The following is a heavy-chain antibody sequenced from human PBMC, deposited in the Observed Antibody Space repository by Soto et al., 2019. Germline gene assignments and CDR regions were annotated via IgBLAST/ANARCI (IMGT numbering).Heavy chain of an antibody. CDR3: ARARSITVRSKAFDI. V-gene: IGHV1-69*02. J-gene: IGHJ3*02. CDR1: GGTFSNYN. CDR2: IIPMLRIT. D-gene: IGHD3-3*01. Sequence: QVQLVQSGAEVKKPGSSVKVSCKASGGTFSNYNINWVRQAPGQGLEWVGRIIPMLRITNYAQKFQGRVTVTADKSTSTAYMELSSLRSDDTAVYYCARARSITVRSKAFDIWGQGTMVTVSS.